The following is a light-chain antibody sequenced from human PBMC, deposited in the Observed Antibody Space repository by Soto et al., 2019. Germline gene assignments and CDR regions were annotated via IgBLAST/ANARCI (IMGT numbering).Light chain of an antibody. CDR2: DAS. CDR3: QQRSNWPPYT. Sequence: EIVLTQSPATLSLSPGERATLSCRASQSVSSYLACYQQKPGQAHRLLIYDASNRATGIPARFSGSGSGTDFTLTISSLEPEDFAVNYCQQRSNWPPYTFGQGTKLEI. CDR1: QSVSSY. V-gene: IGKV3-11*01. J-gene: IGKJ2*01.